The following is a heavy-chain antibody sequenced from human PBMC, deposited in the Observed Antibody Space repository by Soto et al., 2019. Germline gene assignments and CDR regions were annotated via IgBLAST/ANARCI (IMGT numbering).Heavy chain of an antibody. J-gene: IGHJ6*02. D-gene: IGHD1-26*01. CDR2: ISYDGSNK. V-gene: IGHV3-30*18. Sequence: GGSLRLSCAASGFTFSSYSMHWVRQAPGKGLEWVAVISYDGSNKYYADSVKGRFTISRDNSKNTLYLQMNSLRAEDTAVYYCAKDRVGATWHNYYYYGMDVWGQGTTVTVSS. CDR1: GFTFSSYS. CDR3: AKDRVGATWHNYYYYGMDV.